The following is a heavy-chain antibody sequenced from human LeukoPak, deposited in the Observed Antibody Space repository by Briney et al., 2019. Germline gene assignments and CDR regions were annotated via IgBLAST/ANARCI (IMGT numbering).Heavy chain of an antibody. CDR1: GFIFSGYW. CDR3: AAGSYFDN. J-gene: IGHJ4*02. CDR2: IKQDGSEK. V-gene: IGHV3-7*01. D-gene: IGHD3-10*01. Sequence: PGGSLRLSCAASGFIFSGYWMTLVRQAPGKGLEWVANIKQDGSEKYYVDSVKGRFTISRDNAKNSLYLQMSSLRAEDTAVYYCAAGSYFDNWGQGALVTVSS.